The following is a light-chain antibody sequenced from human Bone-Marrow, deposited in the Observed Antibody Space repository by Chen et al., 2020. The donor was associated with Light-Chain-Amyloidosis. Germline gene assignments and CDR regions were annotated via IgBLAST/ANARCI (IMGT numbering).Light chain of an antibody. Sequence: NFMLTQPHSVSESPGKTVIISCTRSSGSIATNYVPWYQQRPGSSPTTVIYEDDQGPSGVPDRFSGSIDRSSNSASLTSSGLKTKDEADYYCQSYQGSSQGVFGGGTKLTVL. J-gene: IGLJ3*02. CDR2: EDD. V-gene: IGLV6-57*01. CDR1: SGSIATNY. CDR3: QSYQGSSQGV.